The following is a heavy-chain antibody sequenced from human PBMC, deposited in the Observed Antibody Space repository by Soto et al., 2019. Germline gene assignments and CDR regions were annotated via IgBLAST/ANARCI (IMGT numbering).Heavy chain of an antibody. V-gene: IGHV3-21*01. CDR3: ARERIAAAGTVYYYYGMDV. Sequence: GGSLRLSCAASGFTFSSYSMNWVRQAPGKGLEWVSSISSSSSYIYYADSVKGRFTISRDNAKNSLYLQMNSLRAEDTAVYYCARERIAAAGTVYYYYGMDVWGQGTTVTVSS. CDR2: ISSSSSYI. J-gene: IGHJ6*02. D-gene: IGHD6-13*01. CDR1: GFTFSSYS.